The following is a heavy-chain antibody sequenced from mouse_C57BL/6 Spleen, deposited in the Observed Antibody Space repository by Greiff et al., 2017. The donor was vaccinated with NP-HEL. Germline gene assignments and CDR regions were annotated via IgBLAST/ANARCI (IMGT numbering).Heavy chain of an antibody. J-gene: IGHJ2*01. CDR1: GYTFTSYW. CDR3: AIYYYFDY. Sequence: VQGVESGAELAKPGASVKLSCKASGYTFTSYWMHWVKQRPGQGLEWIGYINPSSGYTKYNQKFKDKATLTADKSSSTAYMQLSSLTYEDSAVYYCAIYYYFDYWGQGTTLTVSS. CDR2: INPSSGYT. V-gene: IGHV1-7*01.